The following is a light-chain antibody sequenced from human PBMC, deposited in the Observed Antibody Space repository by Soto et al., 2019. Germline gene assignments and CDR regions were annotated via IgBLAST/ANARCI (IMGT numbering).Light chain of an antibody. CDR1: SSDVGGYNY. J-gene: IGLJ2*01. Sequence: QSVLTQPPSASGSPGQSVTISCTGTSSDVGGYNYVSWYQQHPGKAPKLMIYEVTKRPSGVPDRFSGSKSGNTASLTVSGLQAEDEADYHCSSYAGSSNYVVFGGGTKVTVL. V-gene: IGLV2-8*01. CDR3: SSYAGSSNYVV. CDR2: EVT.